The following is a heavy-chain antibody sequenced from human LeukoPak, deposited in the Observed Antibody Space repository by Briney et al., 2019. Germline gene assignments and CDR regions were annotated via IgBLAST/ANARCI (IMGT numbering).Heavy chain of an antibody. D-gene: IGHD2-2*01. CDR3: ARDDSVVVPAAMPYYYYGMDV. V-gene: IGHV4-4*07. CDR1: GGSISSYY. J-gene: IGHJ6*02. Sequence: SETPTLPCTVSGGSISSYYWSWIRQPAGKGLEWIGRIYTSGSTNYNPSLKSRVTMSVDTSKNQFSLKLSSVTDADTAVYYCARDDSVVVPAAMPYYYYGMDVWGQGTTVTVSS. CDR2: IYTSGST.